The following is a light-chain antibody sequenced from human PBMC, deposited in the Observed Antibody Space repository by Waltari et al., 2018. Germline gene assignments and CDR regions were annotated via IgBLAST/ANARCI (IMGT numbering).Light chain of an antibody. CDR3: QQYNNWPPWT. J-gene: IGKJ1*01. CDR1: QSVSNR. Sequence: VMTQFPATLSVSPGDTATLSCRASQSVSNRLAWYQQKPGQGPRLLIYGASTRATGIPARFSGSGSGTEFTLTISSLQSEDFAIYYCQQYNNWPPWTFDQGTKVEMK. V-gene: IGKV3-15*01. CDR2: GAS.